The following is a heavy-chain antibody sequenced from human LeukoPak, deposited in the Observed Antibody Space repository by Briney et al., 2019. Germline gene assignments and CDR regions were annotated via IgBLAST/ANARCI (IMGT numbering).Heavy chain of an antibody. Sequence: SETLSLTCTVPGYSISSGYYWGWIRQPPGKGLEWIGSIYHSGSTNYNPSLKSRVTMSVDTSKNQFSLKLSSVTAADTAVYYCAREGTNWGYAFDIWGQGTMVTVSS. J-gene: IGHJ3*02. CDR2: IYHSGST. CDR3: AREGTNWGYAFDI. V-gene: IGHV4-38-2*02. D-gene: IGHD7-27*01. CDR1: GYSISSGYY.